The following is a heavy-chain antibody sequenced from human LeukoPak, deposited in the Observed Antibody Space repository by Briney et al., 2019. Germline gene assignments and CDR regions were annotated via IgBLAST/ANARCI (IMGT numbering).Heavy chain of an antibody. CDR2: IKQDGSEK. Sequence: PGGSLRLSCAASGFTFSSYWMNWVRQAPGKGPEWVANIKQDGSEKYYVDSVKGRFTISRDNAKNSLYLQMNSLRAGDTAVYYCAKATTAMVRGVNTIRESYYYYYGMDVWGQGTTVTVSS. D-gene: IGHD3-10*01. V-gene: IGHV3-7*03. CDR1: GFTFSSYW. CDR3: AKATTAMVRGVNTIRESYYYYYGMDV. J-gene: IGHJ6*02.